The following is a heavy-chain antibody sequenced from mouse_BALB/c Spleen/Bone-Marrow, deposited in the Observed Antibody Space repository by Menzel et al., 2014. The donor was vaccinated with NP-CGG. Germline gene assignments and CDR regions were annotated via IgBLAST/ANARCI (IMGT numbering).Heavy chain of an antibody. Sequence: EVQLQQSGAELVGPGASVKISCKAFGYTFTNHPMNWVKQRPGQGLDWIGYINPFNDYTTYNQKFKSKATLTVDKSSSTAYMELSSLTSEDSAVYYCARSKGSLYDFDYWGQGTTLTVSS. D-gene: IGHD1-1*02. J-gene: IGHJ2*01. CDR1: GYTFTNHP. CDR3: ARSKGSLYDFDY. CDR2: INPFNDYT. V-gene: IGHV1S45*01.